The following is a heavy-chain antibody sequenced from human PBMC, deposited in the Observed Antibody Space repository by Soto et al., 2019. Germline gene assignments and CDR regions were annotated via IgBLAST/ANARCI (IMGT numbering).Heavy chain of an antibody. CDR1: GSTVTDYF. Sequence: ASVKVSCQPSGSTVTDYFMHWVRQAPGQGLEWMGWINPHSGETHYAQKFQGRVTMTRDTSINTAHMELRRLRSDDSAVYYCARQRRDGYNYFAYWGQGNPVTVSS. CDR3: ARQRRDGYNYFAY. V-gene: IGHV1-2*02. D-gene: IGHD5-12*01. J-gene: IGHJ4*02. CDR2: INPHSGET.